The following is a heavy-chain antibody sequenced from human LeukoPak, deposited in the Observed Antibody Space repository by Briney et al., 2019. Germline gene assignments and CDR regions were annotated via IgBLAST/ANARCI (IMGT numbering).Heavy chain of an antibody. V-gene: IGHV3-23*01. CDR2: ISGSGGST. CDR3: AKVLAYCGGDCSDAFDI. D-gene: IGHD2-21*02. Sequence: TGGSLRLSCAASGFTFSSYAMSSVRQSPGKGLEWVSAISGSGGSTYYADSVKGRFTISRDNSKNTLYLQMNSLRAEDTAVYYCAKVLAYCGGDCSDAFDIWGQGTMVTVSS. CDR1: GFTFSSYA. J-gene: IGHJ3*02.